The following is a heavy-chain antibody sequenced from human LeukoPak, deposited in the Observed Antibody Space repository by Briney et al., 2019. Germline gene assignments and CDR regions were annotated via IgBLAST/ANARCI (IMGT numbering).Heavy chain of an antibody. CDR1: GYSISSGYY. CDR2: IYHSGST. CDR3: ARGTMVRGVKTWIDP. D-gene: IGHD3-10*01. V-gene: IGHV4-38-2*01. J-gene: IGHJ5*02. Sequence: PSETLSLTCAVSGYSISSGYYWGWIRQPPGKGLEWIGSIYHSGSTYYNPSLKSRVTISVDTSKNQFSLKLSSVTAADTAVYYCARGTMVRGVKTWIDPWGQGTLVTVSS.